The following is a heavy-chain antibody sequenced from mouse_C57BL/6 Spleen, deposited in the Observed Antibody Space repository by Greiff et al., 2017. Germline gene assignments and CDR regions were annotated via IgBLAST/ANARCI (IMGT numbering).Heavy chain of an antibody. CDR1: GFSLTSYG. V-gene: IGHV2-2*01. CDR2: IWSGGST. Sequence: QVQLQQSGPGLVQPSQSLSITCAVSGFSLTSYGVHWVRQSPGKGLEWLGVIWSGGSTDYTAAFISRLSISEDNSKSQVFFKMNSQQADDTAIYYGARPYYFGSSYPAWFAYWGQGTLVTVSA. CDR3: ARPYYFGSSYPAWFAY. D-gene: IGHD1-1*01. J-gene: IGHJ3*01.